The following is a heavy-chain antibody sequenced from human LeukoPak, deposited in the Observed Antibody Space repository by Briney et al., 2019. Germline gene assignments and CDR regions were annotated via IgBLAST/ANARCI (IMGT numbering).Heavy chain of an antibody. CDR3: ARGFSWVQLQDY. CDR1: GYTLTSYD. V-gene: IGHV1-8*03. J-gene: IGHJ4*02. Sequence: GASVKVSCKASGYTLTSYDINWVRQATGQGLEWMGWMNPNSGNTGYAQKFQGRVTITRNTSISTAYMEPSSLRSEDTAVYYCARGFSWVQLQDYWGQGTLVTVSS. CDR2: MNPNSGNT. D-gene: IGHD6-13*01.